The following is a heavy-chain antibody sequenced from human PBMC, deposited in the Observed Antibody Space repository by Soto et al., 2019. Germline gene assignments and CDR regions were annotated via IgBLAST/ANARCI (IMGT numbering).Heavy chain of an antibody. Sequence: SETLSLTCTVSGGSISGSSYYWTWIRQPPGKGLEWIGGVYYSGSTYYNPSLKSRVTISVDTSKNHFSLKLSSVTAADTAVYFCSRYYYDSSVYKYAMDVWGQCTTVTVSS. V-gene: IGHV4-39*02. D-gene: IGHD3-22*01. CDR2: VYYSGST. CDR3: SRYYYDSSVYKYAMDV. CDR1: GGSISGSSYY. J-gene: IGHJ6*02.